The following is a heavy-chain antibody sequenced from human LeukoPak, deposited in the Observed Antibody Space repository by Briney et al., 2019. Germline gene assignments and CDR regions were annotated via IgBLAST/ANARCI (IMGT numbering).Heavy chain of an antibody. V-gene: IGHV3-7*01. J-gene: IGHJ4*02. CDR1: GFTFSSYW. D-gene: IGHD5-24*01. CDR3: AREDKVTDGQTGALDY. CDR2: IKQDGSDK. Sequence: GGSLRLSCAASGFTFSSYWMSWVRQAPGKGLEWVANIKQDGSDKYYVDSVKGRFTISRDNAKNSLYLQMNSLRGEDTAVYYCAREDKVTDGQTGALDYWGQGTLVTVSS.